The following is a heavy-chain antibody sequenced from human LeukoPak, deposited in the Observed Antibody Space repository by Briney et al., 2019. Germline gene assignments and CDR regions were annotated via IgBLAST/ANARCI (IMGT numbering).Heavy chain of an antibody. CDR3: ARSSDTYYYDSSGYIYFQH. CDR2: INHSGST. CDR1: GGSFSGYY. J-gene: IGHJ1*01. V-gene: IGHV4-34*01. Sequence: SETLSLTCAVYGGSFSGYYWSWIRQPPGKGLEWIGEINHSGSTNYNPSLKSRVTISVDTSKNQFSLKLSSVTAADTAVYYCARSSDTYYYDSSGYIYFQHWGQGTLVTVSS. D-gene: IGHD3-22*01.